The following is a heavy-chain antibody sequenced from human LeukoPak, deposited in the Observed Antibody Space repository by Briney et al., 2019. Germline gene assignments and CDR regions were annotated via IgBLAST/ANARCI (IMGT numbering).Heavy chain of an antibody. CDR3: ARHRSPLESFHH. Sequence: SETLSLTCTVSGDSLSNYYWSWIRQSAGKGLEWIGRIYTTGSTNYNPSLKSRVTMSVDTSKDQFSLKLSSVNAADTAMYYCARHRSPLESFHHWGQGTLVTVSS. D-gene: IGHD3-3*01. J-gene: IGHJ1*01. V-gene: IGHV4-4*07. CDR1: GDSLSNYY. CDR2: IYTTGST.